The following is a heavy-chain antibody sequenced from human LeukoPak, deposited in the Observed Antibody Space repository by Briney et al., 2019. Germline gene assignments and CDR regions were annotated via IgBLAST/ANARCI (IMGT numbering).Heavy chain of an antibody. V-gene: IGHV3-30-3*02. J-gene: IGHJ6*02. CDR3: AKRSFGSGSPGGYYGMDV. CDR1: GFTFSSYA. CDR2: ISYDGSNK. Sequence: GGSLRLSCAASGFTFSSYAMHWVRQAPGKGLEWVAVISYDGSNKYYADSVKGRFTISRDNSKNTLYLQMNSLRAEDTAVYYCAKRSFGSGSPGGYYGMDVWGQGTTVTVSS. D-gene: IGHD1-26*01.